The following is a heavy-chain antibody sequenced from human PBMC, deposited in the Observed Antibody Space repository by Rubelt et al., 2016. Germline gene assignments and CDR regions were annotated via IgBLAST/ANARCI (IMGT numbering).Heavy chain of an antibody. D-gene: IGHD1-7*01. CDR2: IIPILGIA. CDR3: ARDLPPFRRYNWNFPLDY. CDR1: GGTFSSYA. V-gene: IGHV1-69*04. Sequence: QVQLVQSGAEVKKPGSSVKVSCKASGGTFSSYAISWVRQAPGQGLEWMGRIIPILGIANYAQKFQGRVTITADKSTSTAYRELSSLRSEDTAVYYCARDLPPFRRYNWNFPLDYWGQGTLVTVSS. J-gene: IGHJ4*02.